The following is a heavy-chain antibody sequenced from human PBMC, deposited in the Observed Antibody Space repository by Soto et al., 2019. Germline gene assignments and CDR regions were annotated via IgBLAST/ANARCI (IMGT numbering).Heavy chain of an antibody. J-gene: IGHJ4*02. CDR3: ASLSSSWSPNFDD. CDR2: IIPIFGTA. Sequence: SVKVSCKASGGTFSSYAISWVRQAPGQGLEWMGGIIPIFGTANYAQKFQGRVTITADESTSTAYMELSSLRSEDTAVYYCASLSSSWSPNFDDWGQGTLVTVSS. CDR1: GGTFSSYA. V-gene: IGHV1-69*13. D-gene: IGHD6-13*01.